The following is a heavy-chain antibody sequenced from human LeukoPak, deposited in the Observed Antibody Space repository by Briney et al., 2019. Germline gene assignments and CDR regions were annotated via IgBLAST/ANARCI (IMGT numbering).Heavy chain of an antibody. CDR2: INTYNGDT. J-gene: IGHJ6*03. Sequence: ASVKVSCKASGYTFTSYYMHWVRQAPGQGLEWMGCINTYNGDTKYAQKLQGRVTVTTDTFTSTAYMELRSLKSDDTAIYYCARGEPFYYMDVWGKGTTVTVPS. D-gene: IGHD1-14*01. CDR1: GYTFTSYY. V-gene: IGHV1-18*04. CDR3: ARGEPFYYMDV.